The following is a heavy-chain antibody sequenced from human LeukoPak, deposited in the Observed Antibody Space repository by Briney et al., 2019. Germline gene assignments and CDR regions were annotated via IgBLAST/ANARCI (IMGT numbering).Heavy chain of an antibody. Sequence: PGGSLRLSCAASGFTFSGSAMHWVRQASGKGLERVGRIRSKANSYATAYAASVKGRFTISRDDSKNTAYLQMNSLKTEDTAVYYCTRSAVAGAENFDYWGQGTLVTVSS. V-gene: IGHV3-73*01. D-gene: IGHD6-19*01. CDR2: IRSKANSYAT. CDR3: TRSAVAGAENFDY. J-gene: IGHJ4*02. CDR1: GFTFSGSA.